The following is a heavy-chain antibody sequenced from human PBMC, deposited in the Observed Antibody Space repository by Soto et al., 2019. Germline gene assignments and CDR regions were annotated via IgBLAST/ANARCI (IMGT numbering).Heavy chain of an antibody. CDR2: ISAYNGNT. V-gene: IGHV1-18*01. D-gene: IGHD6-13*01. CDR1: GYTFTSYG. J-gene: IGHJ5*02. CDR3: AREFMIVGSSWDGGLRFWFDP. Sequence: GASVKVSCKASGYTFTSYGISWVRQAPGQGLEWMGWISAYNGNTNYAQKLQGRVTMTTDTSTSTAYMGLRSLRSDDTAVYYCAREFMIVGSSWDGGLRFWFDPWGQGTLVTVSS.